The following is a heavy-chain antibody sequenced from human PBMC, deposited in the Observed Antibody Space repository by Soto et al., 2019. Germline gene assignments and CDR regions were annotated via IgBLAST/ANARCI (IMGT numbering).Heavy chain of an antibody. Sequence: GASVKVSCKVSGYTLTELSMHWVRQAPGKGLEWMGGFDPEDGETIYAQKFQGRVTMTEDTFTDTAYMELSSLRSEDTAVYYCATVLRWIFGVAPGYWGQGTLVTVSS. CDR3: ATVLRWIFGVAPGY. D-gene: IGHD3-3*01. V-gene: IGHV1-24*01. CDR1: GYTLTELS. J-gene: IGHJ4*02. CDR2: FDPEDGET.